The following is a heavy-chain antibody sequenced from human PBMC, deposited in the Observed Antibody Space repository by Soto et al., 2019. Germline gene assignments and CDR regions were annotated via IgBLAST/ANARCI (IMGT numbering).Heavy chain of an antibody. J-gene: IGHJ4*02. Sequence: EVQLLESGGDLVQPGGSLRLSCAASGFTFTSYAMSWIRQAPGKGLEWVSAITGGGDNTYYADSVKGRFTISRDNSKNILYLQTNSLRAEDTAFYYCTQDGGSRDWLTVNWGQGTLVTVSS. V-gene: IGHV3-23*01. CDR1: GFTFTSYA. CDR2: ITGGGDNT. CDR3: TQDGGSRDWLTVN. D-gene: IGHD3-9*01.